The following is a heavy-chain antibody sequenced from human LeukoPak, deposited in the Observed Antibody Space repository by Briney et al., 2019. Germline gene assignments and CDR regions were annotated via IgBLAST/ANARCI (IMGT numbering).Heavy chain of an antibody. Sequence: SVKVSCKASGGTFSSYAISWVRQAPGQGLEWMGGIIPIFGTANYAQKFQGRVTITADESTSTAYMELSRLRSDDTAVYYCARDLRLDSSGYYYIFDPWGQGTLVTVSS. CDR1: GGTFSSYA. CDR3: ARDLRLDSSGYYYIFDP. D-gene: IGHD3-22*01. CDR2: IIPIFGTA. J-gene: IGHJ5*02. V-gene: IGHV1-69*01.